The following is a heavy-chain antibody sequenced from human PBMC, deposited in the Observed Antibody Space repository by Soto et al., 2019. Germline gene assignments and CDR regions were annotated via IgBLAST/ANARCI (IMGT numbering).Heavy chain of an antibody. Sequence: GGSLRLSCAASGFTFSSYSMNWVRQAPGKGLEWVSSISSSSSYIYYADSVKGRFTISRDNAKNSLYLQMNSLRAEDTAVYYCARDADDILIHFDYWGQGTLVTVSS. CDR1: GFTFSSYS. D-gene: IGHD3-9*01. J-gene: IGHJ4*02. CDR3: ARDADDILIHFDY. V-gene: IGHV3-21*01. CDR2: ISSSSSYI.